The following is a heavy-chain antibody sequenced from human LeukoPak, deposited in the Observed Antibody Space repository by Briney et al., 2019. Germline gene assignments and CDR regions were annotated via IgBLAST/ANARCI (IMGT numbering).Heavy chain of an antibody. D-gene: IGHD2-15*01. CDR1: GGFISSSEYY. V-gene: IGHV4-39*01. Sequence: SETRSLTCTFSGGFISSSEYYWGWIRQPPGKVLEWIGSIHFTGSIYSNPSLKSRVTISVDTSKNQLSLRLSSVTAADTAVYYCARHSVVVEAERVAHFDYWGQGTLVTVSS. J-gene: IGHJ4*02. CDR3: ARHSVVVEAERVAHFDY. CDR2: IHFTGSI.